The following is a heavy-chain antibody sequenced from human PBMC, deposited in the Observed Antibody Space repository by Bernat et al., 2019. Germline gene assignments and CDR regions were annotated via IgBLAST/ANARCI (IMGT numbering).Heavy chain of an antibody. CDR1: GYTFTSYY. CDR3: ARSSITIFGVVIEAGLFDY. J-gene: IGHJ4*02. V-gene: IGHV1-46*01. D-gene: IGHD3-3*01. Sequence: QVQLVQSGAEVKKPGASVKVSCKASGYTFTSYYMHWVRPAPGQGLEWMGIINPSGGSTSYAQKFQGRVTMTRDTSTSTVYMELSSLRSEDTAVYYCARSSITIFGVVIEAGLFDYWGQGTLVTVSS. CDR2: INPSGGST.